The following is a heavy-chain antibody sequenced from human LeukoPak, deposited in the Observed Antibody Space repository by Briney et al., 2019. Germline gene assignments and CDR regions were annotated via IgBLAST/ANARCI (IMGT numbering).Heavy chain of an antibody. D-gene: IGHD3-10*01. CDR3: ARSMVRDARFYYYYYMDV. J-gene: IGHJ6*03. CDR1: GYTFTGYY. Sequence: ASVKVSCKASGYTFTGYYMHGVGQAPGQGLEGMGWLNPNSGGTNYAQTSQGRVTMTRDTSISTAYMEPSRLRTDDTAVYYYARSMVRDARFYYYYYMDVWGKGTTVTISS. V-gene: IGHV1-2*02. CDR2: LNPNSGGT.